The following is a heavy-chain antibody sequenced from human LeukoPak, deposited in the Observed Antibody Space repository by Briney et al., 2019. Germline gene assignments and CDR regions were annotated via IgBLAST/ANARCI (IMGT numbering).Heavy chain of an antibody. V-gene: IGHV3-7*01. Sequence: GGSLRLSCAASGFTFSSKWMSWVRQAPGKGLEWVANIKYDGSEKYYVDSVKGRFTISRDNAKNTLYLQMNSLRAEDTAVYYCVVVVARGYLFDYWGQGTLVTVSS. D-gene: IGHD2-15*01. J-gene: IGHJ4*02. CDR2: IKYDGSEK. CDR3: VVVVARGYLFDY. CDR1: GFTFSSKW.